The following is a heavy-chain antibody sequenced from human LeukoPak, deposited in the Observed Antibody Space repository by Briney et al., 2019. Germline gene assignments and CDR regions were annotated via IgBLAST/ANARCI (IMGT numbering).Heavy chain of an antibody. CDR1: GFTFSNAW. CDR2: IKSKTDGGTT. CDR3: TTDFATVDYYYYYMDV. D-gene: IGHD4-23*01. V-gene: IGHV3-15*01. J-gene: IGHJ6*03. Sequence: GGSLRLSCAVSGFTFSNAWMSWVRQAPGKGLEWVGRIKSKTDGGTTDHAAPVKGRFTISRDDSKNTLYLQMNSLKTEDTAVYYCTTDFATVDYYYYYMDVWGKGTTVTISS.